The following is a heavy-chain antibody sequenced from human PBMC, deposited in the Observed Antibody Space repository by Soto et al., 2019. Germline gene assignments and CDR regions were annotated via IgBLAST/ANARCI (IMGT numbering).Heavy chain of an antibody. CDR2: INPNGGSA. CDR3: ASEDYSTDHYCFDY. J-gene: IGHJ4*02. D-gene: IGHD2-8*02. CDR1: GYTFINYY. Sequence: QVQLVQSGAEVKKPGASVKLSCKASGYTFINYYIHSVRQAPGQGLEWMGVINPNGGSATYAQKLQGRVTMTRDTSTGTVYMELSSLRSEDTAVYFCASEDYSTDHYCFDYWGQGTLVTVSS. V-gene: IGHV1-46*04.